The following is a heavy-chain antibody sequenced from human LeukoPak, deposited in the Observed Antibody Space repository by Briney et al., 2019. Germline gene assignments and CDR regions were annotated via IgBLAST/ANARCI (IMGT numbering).Heavy chain of an antibody. V-gene: IGHV5-51*01. J-gene: IGHJ4*02. CDR3: ARRLYDYGDLDFGY. D-gene: IGHD4-17*01. CDR2: IYPGDSDT. Sequence: GESLKISCQGSGYSFTTYWIVWVRQMPGKGLEWMGIIYPGDSDTRYSPSFQGQVTISADKSISTAYLQWSSLKASDTAIYYCARRLYDYGDLDFGYWGQGTLVTVSS. CDR1: GYSFTTYW.